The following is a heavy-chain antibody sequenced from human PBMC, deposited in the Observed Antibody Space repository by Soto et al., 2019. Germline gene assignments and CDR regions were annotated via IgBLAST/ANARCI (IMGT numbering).Heavy chain of an antibody. J-gene: IGHJ3*02. CDR2: INHSGST. CDR1: GGSFSGYY. D-gene: IGHD6-19*01. Sequence: SETLSLTCAVYGGSFSGYYWSWIRQPPGKGLEWIGEINHSGSTNYNPSLKSRVTISVDTSKNQFSLKLSSVTAADTAVYYCATTGYSSGSKRNDAFDIWGQGTMVTVSS. V-gene: IGHV4-34*01. CDR3: ATTGYSSGSKRNDAFDI.